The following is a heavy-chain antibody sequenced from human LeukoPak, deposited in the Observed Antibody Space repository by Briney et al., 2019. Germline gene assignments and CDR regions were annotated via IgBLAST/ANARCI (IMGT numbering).Heavy chain of an antibody. J-gene: IGHJ6*03. Sequence: SDTLSLTCTVSGGSIRTFYWSWLRQPARKGLEWIGRIFTSGSTHYNPSLKSRVTMSVDTSKNHLSLKLSSVTAADTAVYYCARDRYSSGWSETTGGNYYYMDVWGKGTTVTISS. D-gene: IGHD6-19*01. CDR3: ARDRYSSGWSETTGGNYYYMDV. CDR2: IFTSGST. CDR1: GGSIRTFY. V-gene: IGHV4-4*07.